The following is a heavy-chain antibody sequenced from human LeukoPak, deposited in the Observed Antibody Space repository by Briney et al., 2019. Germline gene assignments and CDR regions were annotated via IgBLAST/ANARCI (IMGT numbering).Heavy chain of an antibody. CDR2: IYSSGST. CDR3: ARLKPDYLGTFDS. J-gene: IGHJ4*02. D-gene: IGHD7-27*01. Sequence: SETLTLTCTVSGVSIIDHAWGWIRQPPGKGLEWIGNIYSSGSTYFNPSLRSRVATSVDTSKNQFSLSLTSVTAADTAFFYCARLKPDYLGTFDSWGQGALVTVSS. V-gene: IGHV4-4*09. CDR1: GVSIIDHA.